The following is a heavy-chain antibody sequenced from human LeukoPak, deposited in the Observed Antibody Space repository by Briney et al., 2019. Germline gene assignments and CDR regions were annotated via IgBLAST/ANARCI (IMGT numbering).Heavy chain of an antibody. CDR1: GFTFSGYA. V-gene: IGHV3-23*01. D-gene: IGHD2-15*01. CDR2: ISGSGGST. Sequence: GGSLRLSCAASGFTFSGYAMSWVRQAPGKGLEWVSAISGSGGSTYYADSVKGRFTISRDNSKNTLYLQMNSLRAEDTAVYYCAKGFYCSGGSCPVDYWGQGTLVTVSS. CDR3: AKGFYCSGGSCPVDY. J-gene: IGHJ4*02.